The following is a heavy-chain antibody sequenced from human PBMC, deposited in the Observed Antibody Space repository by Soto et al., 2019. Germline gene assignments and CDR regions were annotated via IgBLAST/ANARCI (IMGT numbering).Heavy chain of an antibody. D-gene: IGHD1-1*01. CDR3: ATGANFLYDTSRY. Sequence: AGGSLRLSCSAPGFTFSIYALHWVRQAPGKGLEWVAVMSPNGNNQYYADSVKGRFTISRDTSKSTLYLQMTSLRPDDTAVYYCATGANFLYDTSRYWGQGTLVTASS. V-gene: IGHV3-30-3*01. CDR1: GFTFSIYA. CDR2: MSPNGNNQ. J-gene: IGHJ4*02.